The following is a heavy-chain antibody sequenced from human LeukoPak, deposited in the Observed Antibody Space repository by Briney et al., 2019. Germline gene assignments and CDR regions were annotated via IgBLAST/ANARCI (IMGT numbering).Heavy chain of an antibody. V-gene: IGHV4-61*02. J-gene: IGHJ3*02. CDR1: GGSISSGSYY. CDR2: IYTSGST. D-gene: IGHD5-24*01. CDR3: ARADRGYDGYNFRWAFDI. Sequence: SETLSLTCTVSGGSISSGSYYWSWIRQPAGKGLEWMGRIYTSGSTNYNPSLKSRVTISVDTSKNQFSLKLSSVTAADTAVYYCARADRGYDGYNFRWAFDIWGQGTMVTVSS.